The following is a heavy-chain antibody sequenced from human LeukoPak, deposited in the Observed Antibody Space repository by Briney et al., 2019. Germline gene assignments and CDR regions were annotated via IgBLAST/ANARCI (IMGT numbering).Heavy chain of an antibody. CDR1: GFPFSSYS. CDR3: ASQYNWNFGYYYGMDV. Sequence: GSLRLSCAASGFPFSSYSMTWVRQPPGKGLEWIGEINHSGSTNYNPSLKSRVTISVDTSKNQFSLKLSSVTAADTAVYYCASQYNWNFGYYYGMDVWGQGTTVTVSS. V-gene: IGHV4-34*01. D-gene: IGHD1-7*01. J-gene: IGHJ6*02. CDR2: INHSGST.